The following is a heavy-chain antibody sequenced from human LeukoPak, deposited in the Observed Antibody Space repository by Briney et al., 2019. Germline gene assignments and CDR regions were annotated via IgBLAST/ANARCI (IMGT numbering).Heavy chain of an antibody. D-gene: IGHD3-10*01. CDR1: GYTFTGYY. Sequence: GASVNVSCRASGYTFTGYYMHWVRQAPGQGLEWMGWINPNSGGTNYAQKFQGRVTMTRDTSISTAYMELSRLRSDDTAVYYCARALYGSGSYYDYWGQGTLVTVSS. V-gene: IGHV1-2*02. J-gene: IGHJ4*02. CDR2: INPNSGGT. CDR3: ARALYGSGSYYDY.